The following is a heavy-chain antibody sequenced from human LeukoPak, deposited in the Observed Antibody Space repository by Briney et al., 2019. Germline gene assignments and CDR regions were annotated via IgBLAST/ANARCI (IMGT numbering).Heavy chain of an antibody. J-gene: IGHJ4*02. D-gene: IGHD5-18*01. CDR3: ARISDSYGCPLSAPLDY. CDR1: GYTFTSYA. CDR2: ISTYNGNT. Sequence: ASVKVSCKASGYTFTSYAISWVRQAPGQGLEWLGWISTYNGNTNYAQKLQGRVTVSTDTSTKTAYMELRSLRSDDTAVYYCARISDSYGCPLSAPLDYWGQGTLVTVSS. V-gene: IGHV1-18*01.